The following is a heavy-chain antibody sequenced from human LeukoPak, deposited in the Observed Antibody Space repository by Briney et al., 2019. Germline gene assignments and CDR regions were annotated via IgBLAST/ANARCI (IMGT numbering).Heavy chain of an antibody. J-gene: IGHJ4*02. Sequence: GGSLRLSCAASGFTFSSYSMNWVRQAPGKGLEWVSYISSSSSAIYYADPVKGRFTISRDNAKNSLYLQMNSLRAEDTAVYYCARGDDYDFLTGYVDYWGQGTLVTVSS. CDR3: ARGDDYDFLTGYVDY. D-gene: IGHD3-9*01. CDR2: ISSSSSAI. V-gene: IGHV3-48*04. CDR1: GFTFSSYS.